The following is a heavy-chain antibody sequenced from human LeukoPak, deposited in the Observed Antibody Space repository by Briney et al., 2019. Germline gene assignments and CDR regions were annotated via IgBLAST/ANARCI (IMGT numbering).Heavy chain of an antibody. J-gene: IGHJ4*02. D-gene: IGHD2-2*02. V-gene: IGHV3-21*01. CDR2: ISSSSSYI. Sequence: PGGSLRLSCAASGFTFSSYSMNWVRQAPGKGLEWVSSISSSSSYIYYADSVKGRFTISRDNAKNSLYLQMNSLRAEDTAVYYCARLNRGYCYGTTCYMEPGAGHWGQGTLVTVSS. CDR1: GFTFSSYS. CDR3: ARLNRGYCYGTTCYMEPGAGH.